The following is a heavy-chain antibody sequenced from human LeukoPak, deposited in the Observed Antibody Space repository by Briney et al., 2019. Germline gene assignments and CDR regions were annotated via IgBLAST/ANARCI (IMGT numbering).Heavy chain of an antibody. CDR3: AKGRGTDDY. CDR1: GFTFSSYG. J-gene: IGHJ4*02. D-gene: IGHD2-15*01. CDR2: ISGSGSST. V-gene: IGHV3-23*01. Sequence: PGGSLRLSCAASGFTFSSYGMSWVRQAPGKGLEWVSAISGSGSSTYYADSVKGRFTISRDNSKNTLYLQMNRLRAEDTAVYHCAKGRGTDDYWGQGTLVTVSS.